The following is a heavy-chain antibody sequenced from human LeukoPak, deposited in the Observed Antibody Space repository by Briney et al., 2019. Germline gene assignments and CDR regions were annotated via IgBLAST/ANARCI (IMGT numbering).Heavy chain of an antibody. J-gene: IGHJ4*02. CDR3: ARLIRFLEWLTDKNDFDY. D-gene: IGHD3-3*01. Sequence: SETLSLTCTVSGGSISSSSYYWGWIRQPPGKGLEWIGSIYYSGSTYYNPSLKSRVTISVDTSKNQFSLKLSSVTAADTAVYYCARLIRFLEWLTDKNDFDYWGQGTLVTVSS. V-gene: IGHV4-39*07. CDR1: GGSISSSSYY. CDR2: IYYSGST.